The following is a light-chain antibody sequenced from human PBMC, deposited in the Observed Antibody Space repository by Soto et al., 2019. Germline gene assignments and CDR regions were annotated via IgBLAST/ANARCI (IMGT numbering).Light chain of an antibody. J-gene: IGLJ2*01. CDR3: QSYDSSLSGHVV. CDR2: GTN. Sequence: QSVLTQPPSVSGAPGQRVTISCTGSSSNIGAPFDVHWYQHLPGTAPKLLISGTNNRPSGVPDRFSGSRSGTSASLAITGLQAEDEAVYYCQSYDSSLSGHVVFGGGTKLTVL. CDR1: SSNIGAPFD. V-gene: IGLV1-40*01.